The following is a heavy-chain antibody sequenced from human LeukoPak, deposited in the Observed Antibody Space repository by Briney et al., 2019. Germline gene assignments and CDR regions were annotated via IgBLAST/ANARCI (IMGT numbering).Heavy chain of an antibody. V-gene: IGHV1-69*13. CDR1: GGTFSSYA. Sequence: SVKVSCKASGGTFSSYAISWVRQAPGQGLEWMGGIIPIFGTANYAQKFQGRVTITADESTSTAYMELSSLRSEGTAVYYCAREGRIAARPFDYWGQGTLVTVSS. J-gene: IGHJ4*02. CDR2: IIPIFGTA. D-gene: IGHD6-6*01. CDR3: AREGRIAARPFDY.